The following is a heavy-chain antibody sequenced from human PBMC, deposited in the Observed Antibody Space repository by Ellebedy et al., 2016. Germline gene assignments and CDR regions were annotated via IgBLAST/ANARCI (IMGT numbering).Heavy chain of an antibody. CDR2: ISGSGGST. CDR1: GFTFSSYA. CDR3: AKGNGGIVAVAAPFDY. Sequence: GGSLRLSXAASGFTFSSYAMSWVRQAPGKGLEWVSAISGSGGSTYYADSVKGRFTISRDNSKNTLYLQMNSLRAEDTAVYYCAKGNGGIVAVAAPFDYWGQGTLVTVSS. J-gene: IGHJ4*02. D-gene: IGHD6-19*01. V-gene: IGHV3-23*01.